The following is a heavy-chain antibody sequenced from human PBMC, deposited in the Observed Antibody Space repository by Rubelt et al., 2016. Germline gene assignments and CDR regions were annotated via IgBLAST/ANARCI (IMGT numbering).Heavy chain of an antibody. CDR2: IRYEGT. V-gene: IGHV3-33*06. CDR3: AKVTGVIVTATIDY. J-gene: IGHJ4*02. Sequence: QVQLVESGGGVVQPGRSLRLSCAASGFSFRDYAMHWVRQAPGKGLEWVAAIRYEGTYYAESVKGRFTISRDNSKNTLYLQMNSLRAEDTAVYYCAKVTGVIVTATIDYWGQGNLVTVSS. CDR1: GFSFRDYA. D-gene: IGHD5-12*01.